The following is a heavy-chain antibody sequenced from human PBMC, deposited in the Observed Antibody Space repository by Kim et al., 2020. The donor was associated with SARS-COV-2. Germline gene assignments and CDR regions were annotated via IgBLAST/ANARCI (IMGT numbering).Heavy chain of an antibody. J-gene: IGHJ4*02. CDR3: ARTVRGTGWTIES. Sequence: ASVKVSCKTSGYTFTDHYIHWVRQAPGQGLEWMGWINPDEGNTNIPQKFQGRVAMSRDTSIGTAYMEVTSLRSDDTAVYYCARTVRGTGWTIESWGQGTPVTVSS. CDR2: INPDEGNT. D-gene: IGHD6-19*01. V-gene: IGHV1-2*02. CDR1: GYTFTDHY.